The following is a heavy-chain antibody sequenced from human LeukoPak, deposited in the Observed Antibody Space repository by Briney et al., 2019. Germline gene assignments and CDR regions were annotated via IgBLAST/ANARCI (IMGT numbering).Heavy chain of an antibody. CDR1: GFTFSSYS. Sequence: PGGSLRLSCAASGFTFSSYSMNWVRQAPGKGLEWVSYISSSSSTIYYADSVKGRFTISRDNAKNSLYLQMNSLRAEDTAVYYCARDGDLGYFDYWGQGTLVTVSS. V-gene: IGHV3-48*04. D-gene: IGHD7-27*01. J-gene: IGHJ4*02. CDR3: ARDGDLGYFDY. CDR2: ISSSSSTI.